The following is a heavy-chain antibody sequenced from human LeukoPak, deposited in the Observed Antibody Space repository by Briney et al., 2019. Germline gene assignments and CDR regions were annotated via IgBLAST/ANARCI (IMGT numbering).Heavy chain of an antibody. CDR1: GFTFSGSA. CDR3: TRLESSSSY. V-gene: IGHV3-73*01. D-gene: IGHD6-6*01. Sequence: GGSLRLSCAASGFTFSGSAMHWVRQASGKGLEWVGRIRTKANSYATAYAASVKGRFTISRDDSKNTAYLQMNSLKTEDTAVYYCTRLESSSSYWGQGTLVTVSS. J-gene: IGHJ4*02. CDR2: IRTKANSYAT.